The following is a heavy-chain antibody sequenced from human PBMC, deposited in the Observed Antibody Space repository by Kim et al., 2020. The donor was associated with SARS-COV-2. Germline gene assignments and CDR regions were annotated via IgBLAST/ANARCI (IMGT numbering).Heavy chain of an antibody. V-gene: IGHV3-23*01. CDR3: GKAVAGPYYWWYIDL. J-gene: IGHJ2*01. CDR2: IMGSGGST. Sequence: GGSLRLSCAASGFTFNNYAMSWVRQAPGKGLERVSTIMGSGGSTHYADSVKGRFTISRDNSKNTLYLQMSSLRAEDTAVYYCGKAVAGPYYWWYIDLWGRGTLVTVSS. D-gene: IGHD6-19*01. CDR1: GFTFNNYA.